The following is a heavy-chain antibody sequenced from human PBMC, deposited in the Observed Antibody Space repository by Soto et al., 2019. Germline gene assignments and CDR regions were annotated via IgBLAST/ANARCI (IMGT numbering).Heavy chain of an antibody. CDR1: GGTFSSYA. D-gene: IGHD2-21*01. J-gene: IGHJ2*01. Sequence: QVQLVQSGAEVKKPGSSVKVSCKASGGTFSSYAISWVRQAPGQGLEWMGGIIPIFGTANYAQKFQGRVTITADESTSTADMELSSLRSEDTAVYYCASISPGHPHWYFDLWGRGTLVTVSS. CDR3: ASISPGHPHWYFDL. CDR2: IIPIFGTA. V-gene: IGHV1-69*12.